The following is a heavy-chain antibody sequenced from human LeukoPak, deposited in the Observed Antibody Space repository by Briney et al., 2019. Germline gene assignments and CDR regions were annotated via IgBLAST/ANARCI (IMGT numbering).Heavy chain of an antibody. CDR2: INPNSGGT. D-gene: IGHD3-22*01. CDR1: GYTFTGYY. V-gene: IGHV1-2*02. Sequence: EASVKVSCKASGYTFTGYYMHWVRQAPGQGLEWMGWINPNSGGTNYAQKFQGRVTMTRDTSISTAYMELSRLRSDDTAVYYCARDRGITMIVGTFDYWGQGTLVTVSS. J-gene: IGHJ4*02. CDR3: ARDRGITMIVGTFDY.